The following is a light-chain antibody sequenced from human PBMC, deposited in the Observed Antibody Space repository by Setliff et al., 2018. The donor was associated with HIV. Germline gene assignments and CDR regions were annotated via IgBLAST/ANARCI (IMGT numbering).Light chain of an antibody. J-gene: IGLJ1*01. V-gene: IGLV2-23*02. CDR3: CSYAGSSYV. CDR2: EVI. Sequence: QSALPQPASVSGSPGQSITISCTGTSSDIGSYNLVSWYQQHPGKVPKLKIYEVIKRPSGVFNRFSGSKSGNTAYLTISGLQAEDEADYYCCSYAGSSYVFGTGTKV. CDR1: SSDIGSYNL.